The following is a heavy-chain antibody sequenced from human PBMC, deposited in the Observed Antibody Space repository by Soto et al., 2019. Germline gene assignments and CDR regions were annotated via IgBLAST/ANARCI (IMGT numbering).Heavy chain of an antibody. Sequence: EVQLVVSGGGLIQPGGSLRLSCAASGFTFSNYWMHWVRQAPGKGLVWVSRINGDGSTTSYADSVKGRFTISRDNAKNTLYLQMNSLRAEDTAVYHCVRGSVYNWRGDFWGQGTLVTVSS. D-gene: IGHD1-20*01. CDR1: GFTFSNYW. CDR3: VRGSVYNWRGDF. V-gene: IGHV3-74*01. J-gene: IGHJ4*02. CDR2: INGDGSTT.